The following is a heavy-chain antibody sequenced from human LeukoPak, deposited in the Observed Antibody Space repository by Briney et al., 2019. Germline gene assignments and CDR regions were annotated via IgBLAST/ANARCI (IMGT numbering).Heavy chain of an antibody. Sequence: ASVKVSCKASGYTFTGYYMHWVRQAPGQGLEWMGWINPNSGGTNYAQKFQGRVTMTRDTSISTAYMELSRLRSDDTAVYYCARGAWAAAGYFDYWGRGTLVTVSS. J-gene: IGHJ4*02. CDR1: GYTFTGYY. CDR2: INPNSGGT. CDR3: ARGAWAAAGYFDY. V-gene: IGHV1-2*02. D-gene: IGHD6-13*01.